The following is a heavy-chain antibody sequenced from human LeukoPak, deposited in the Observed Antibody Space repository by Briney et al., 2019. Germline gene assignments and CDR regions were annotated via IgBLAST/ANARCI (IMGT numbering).Heavy chain of an antibody. CDR3: ARDLYGSGSYYGMDV. J-gene: IGHJ6*02. V-gene: IGHV3-48*04. CDR2: ISSSSSTI. CDR1: GFTFSSYS. Sequence: GGSLRLSCAASGFTFSSYSMNWVRQAPGKGLEWVSYISSSSSTIYYADSVKGRFTISRDNAKNSLYLQMNSLRAEDTAVYYCARDLYGSGSYYGMDVWGQGTTVTVSS. D-gene: IGHD3-10*01.